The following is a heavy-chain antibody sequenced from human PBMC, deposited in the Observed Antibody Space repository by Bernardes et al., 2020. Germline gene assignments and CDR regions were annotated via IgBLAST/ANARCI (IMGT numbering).Heavy chain of an antibody. J-gene: IGHJ4*02. CDR3: ARVRGGSYRIDY. D-gene: IGHD1-26*01. Sequence: SETLSLTCAVSGGSISSGGYSWSWIRQPPGKGLEWIGYIYHSGSTYYNPSLKSRVTISVDRSKNQFSLKLSSVTAADTAVYYCARVRGGSYRIDYWGQGTLVTVSS. V-gene: IGHV4-30-2*01. CDR2: IYHSGST. CDR1: GGSISSGGYS.